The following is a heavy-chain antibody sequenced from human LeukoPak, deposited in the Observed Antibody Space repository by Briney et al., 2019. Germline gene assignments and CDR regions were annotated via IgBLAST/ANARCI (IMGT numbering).Heavy chain of an antibody. J-gene: IGHJ4*02. CDR2: IHTGGGT. Sequence: SQTLSLTCTVSGGSGGSVSSGSYYWSWIRQPAGKGLEWIGGIHTGGGTKYNPSLKSRLTISRDTSKNQFSLKLTSVTAADTAVYYCARYCSSSSCYSDAFDYWGPGSLVTVSS. CDR1: GGSGGSVSSGSYY. V-gene: IGHV4-61*02. D-gene: IGHD2-2*01. CDR3: ARYCSSSSCYSDAFDY.